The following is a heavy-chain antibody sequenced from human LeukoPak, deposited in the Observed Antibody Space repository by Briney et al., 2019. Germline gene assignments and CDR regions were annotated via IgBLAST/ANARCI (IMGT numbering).Heavy chain of an antibody. Sequence: PSETLSLTCTVSGGSISSYYWSWIRQPPGKGLEWIAYIYYSGSTNYNPSLKSRVTISVDTSKNQFSLKLTSVTAADTAVYYCARMYYYGSGTLDVWGQGTTVTVSS. D-gene: IGHD3-10*01. CDR1: GGSISSYY. CDR3: ARMYYYGSGTLDV. CDR2: IYYSGST. V-gene: IGHV4-59*01. J-gene: IGHJ6*02.